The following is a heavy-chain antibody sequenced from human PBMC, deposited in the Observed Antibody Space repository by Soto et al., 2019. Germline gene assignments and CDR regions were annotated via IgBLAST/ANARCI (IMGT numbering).Heavy chain of an antibody. Sequence: PGESLKISCKGSGYSFTSYWISWVRQMPGKGLEWMGRIDPSDSYTNYSPSFQGHVTISADKSISTAYLQWSSLKASDTAMYYCARQWRGYCSGGSCYTDAFDIWGQGTMVTVSS. J-gene: IGHJ3*02. D-gene: IGHD2-15*01. CDR3: ARQWRGYCSGGSCYTDAFDI. V-gene: IGHV5-10-1*01. CDR2: IDPSDSYT. CDR1: GYSFTSYW.